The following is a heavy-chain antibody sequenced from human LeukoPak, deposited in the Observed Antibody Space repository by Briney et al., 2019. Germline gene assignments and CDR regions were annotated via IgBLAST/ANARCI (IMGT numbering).Heavy chain of an antibody. Sequence: WASVTVSCTASGYTFTSYYMHWVRQAPGQGLEWMGIINPSGGSTSYAQKFQGRVTVTRDTSTSTVHMELSGLRSEDTAVYYCARDQEAFDYWGQGTLVTVSS. V-gene: IGHV1-46*01. J-gene: IGHJ4*02. CDR2: INPSGGST. CDR3: ARDQEAFDY. CDR1: GYTFTSYY.